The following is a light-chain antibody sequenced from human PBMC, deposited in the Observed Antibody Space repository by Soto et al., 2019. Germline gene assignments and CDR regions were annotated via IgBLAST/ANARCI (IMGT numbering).Light chain of an antibody. V-gene: IGLV2-11*01. Sequence: QSVLTQPRSVCGSPGQSVTISCSGTSSDVGGYNYVSWYQQHPGKAPKLMIYDVSKRPSVVPNRFSGSKSGNTASLTISGLQAEDEGDYYCCSYAGSYSYVFGTGTKVTVL. CDR1: SSDVGGYNY. J-gene: IGLJ1*01. CDR3: CSYAGSYSYV. CDR2: DVS.